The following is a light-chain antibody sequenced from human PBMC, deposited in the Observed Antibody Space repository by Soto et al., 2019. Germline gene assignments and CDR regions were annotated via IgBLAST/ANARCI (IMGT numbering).Light chain of an antibody. CDR2: AAS. V-gene: IGKV1-39*01. CDR1: QSISTY. J-gene: IGKJ3*01. Sequence: DIQMTQSPSSLSASVGDRVIITCRASQSISTYLNWYQQKPGKAPKLLIYAASSLQTGVPSRFSGSGSGTEFTLTISSLQPEDFATYYCQQSYSTPRFTFGPGTKVDIK. CDR3: QQSYSTPRFT.